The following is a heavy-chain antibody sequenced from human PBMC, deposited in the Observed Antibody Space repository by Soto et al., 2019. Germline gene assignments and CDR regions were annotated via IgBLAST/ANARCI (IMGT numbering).Heavy chain of an antibody. CDR1: GGSVSSGSYY. V-gene: IGHV4-61*01. D-gene: IGHD4-4*01. CDR2: IYYSGST. CDR3: ARDRRVTTGYYGMDV. J-gene: IGHJ6*02. Sequence: SETLSLTRTASGGSVSSGSYYWSWIRQPPGKGLEWIGYIYYSGSTNYNPSLKSRVTISVDTSKNQFSLKLSSVTAADTAVYYCARDRRVTTGYYGMDVWGQGTTVTVSS.